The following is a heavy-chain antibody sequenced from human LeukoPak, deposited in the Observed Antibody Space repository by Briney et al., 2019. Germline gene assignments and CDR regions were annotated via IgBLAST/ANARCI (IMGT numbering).Heavy chain of an antibody. CDR3: ARDKAGSSSVDY. J-gene: IGHJ4*02. CDR1: GGSITTYY. V-gene: IGHV4-4*07. CDR2: IYSSGST. Sequence: SETLSLTCTVSGGSITTYYWSWIRQPAGKALEWIGRIYSSGSTNYSPSLKSRVTMSVDKSKNQFSLRLTSVTAADMAVYYCARDKAGSSSVDYWGQGTLVTVSS. D-gene: IGHD6-13*01.